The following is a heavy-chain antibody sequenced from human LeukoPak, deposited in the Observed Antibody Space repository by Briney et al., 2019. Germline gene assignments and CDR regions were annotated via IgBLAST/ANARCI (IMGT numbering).Heavy chain of an antibody. V-gene: IGHV1-18*01. CDR2: ISAYNGKT. D-gene: IGHD6-13*01. Sequence: ASVKVPRKASGYTFTNHGISRVRQAPGQGLEGVGRISAYNGKTNHPQQVQGRVTMTKDTSTNIAYIELESPGSDGPAVYFCSRDVAFYGSSWHNWFDPWGQGTQVTDSS. CDR3: SRDVAFYGSSWHNWFDP. J-gene: IGHJ5*02. CDR1: GYTFTNHG.